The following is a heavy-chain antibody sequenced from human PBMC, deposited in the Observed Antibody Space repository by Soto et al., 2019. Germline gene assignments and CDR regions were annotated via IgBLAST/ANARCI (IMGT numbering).Heavy chain of an antibody. CDR2: IIPIFGTA. CDR1: GGTFSSYA. J-gene: IGHJ6*02. Sequence: QVQLVQSGAEVKKPGSSVKVSCKASGGTFSSYAISWVRQAPGQGLEWMGGIIPIFGTADYAKKFQGRVTNTADESATAAYREVRSLRSEDTAVYFCASQGFPDYYYDGMDGWGQGATVTVSS. V-gene: IGHV1-69*12. CDR3: ASQGFPDYYYDGMDG.